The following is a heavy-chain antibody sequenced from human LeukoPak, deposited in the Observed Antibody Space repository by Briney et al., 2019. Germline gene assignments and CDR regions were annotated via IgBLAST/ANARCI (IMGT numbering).Heavy chain of an antibody. V-gene: IGHV3-64D*09. Sequence: PGGSLRLSCSASGFTFSSYAMHWVRQAPGKGLEYVSAISSNGGSTYYADSVKGRFTISRDNSKNTLYLQMSSLRAEDTAVHYCVKATPGDSSGYYYPFRSWGQGTLVTVSP. CDR3: VKATPGDSSGYYYPFRS. CDR1: GFTFSSYA. CDR2: ISSNGGST. J-gene: IGHJ5*02. D-gene: IGHD3-22*01.